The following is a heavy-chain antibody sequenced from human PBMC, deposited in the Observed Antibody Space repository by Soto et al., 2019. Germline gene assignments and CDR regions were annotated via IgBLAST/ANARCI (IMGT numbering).Heavy chain of an antibody. D-gene: IGHD2-8*02. CDR2: ISPTSSTI. CDR1: GITFRSYP. V-gene: IGHV3-48*02. Sequence: GGSRRLSCAASGITFRSYPMNWVRHAPGRGLEWVSYISPTSSTIYYAGSVRGRFTISRDNAKNSRYLQMDSLTDEDTAVYYCARGPGTGHLFDYCGQGTMVTVSS. CDR3: ARGPGTGHLFDY. J-gene: IGHJ4*02.